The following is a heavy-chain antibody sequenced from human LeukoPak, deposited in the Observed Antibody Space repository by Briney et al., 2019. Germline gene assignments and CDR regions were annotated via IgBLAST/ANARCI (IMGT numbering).Heavy chain of an antibody. V-gene: IGHV3-23*01. CDR3: AKDRNDLGMVDAFDI. CDR2: IGGGGDRI. J-gene: IGHJ3*02. CDR1: GFTFSAYA. D-gene: IGHD7-27*01. Sequence: GGSLRLSCAASGFTFSAYAMSWVRQTPGQGLEWVAAIGGGGDRIYYADCMKGRLTISRDNSKNTLYLQMKHLRDEDTAVYYCAKDRNDLGMVDAFDIWGQGTMVTVSS.